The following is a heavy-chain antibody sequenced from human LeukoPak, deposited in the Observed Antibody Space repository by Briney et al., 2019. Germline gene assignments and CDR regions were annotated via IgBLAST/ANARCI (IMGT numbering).Heavy chain of an antibody. J-gene: IGHJ4*02. CDR3: ARAGFGLAPLRGTPFDY. D-gene: IGHD3-10*01. CDR1: GDSISSGGYS. Sequence: TLSLTCVVSGDSISSGGYSWNWIRQPPGKGLEWIGYIYNSGTTSYNPSLKSRVTMSVDPSKNQFSLKLSSVTAADTAVYYCARAGFGLAPLRGTPFDYWGQGTLVTVSS. CDR2: IYNSGTT. V-gene: IGHV4-30-4*07.